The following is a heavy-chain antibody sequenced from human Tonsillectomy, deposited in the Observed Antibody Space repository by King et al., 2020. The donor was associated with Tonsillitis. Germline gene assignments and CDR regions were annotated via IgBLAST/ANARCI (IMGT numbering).Heavy chain of an antibody. CDR1: GFTFSSYS. J-gene: IGHJ2*01. CDR3: ARDKVSEYCDL. CDR2: ISSSSRYI. V-gene: IGHV3-21*01. Sequence: VQLVESGGGLVKPGGSLRLSCAASGFTFSSYSMNWVRQAPGKGLEWVSSISSSSRYIYYADSVKGRFTISRDNAKNSLYLQMNSLRAEDTAVYYCARDKVSEYCDLWGRGTLVTVSS.